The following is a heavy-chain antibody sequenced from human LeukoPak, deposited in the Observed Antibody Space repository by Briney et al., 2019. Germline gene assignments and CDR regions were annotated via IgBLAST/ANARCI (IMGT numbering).Heavy chain of an antibody. V-gene: IGHV3-23*01. CDR1: GFTFRTYA. D-gene: IGHD3-22*01. CDR2: ISGSGNGT. Sequence: GGSLRLSCTASGFTFRTYAMNWVRQAPGKGLEWLSGISGSGNGTYYADSVKGRFTISRDNSKNTLYLQMNSLRAEDTAVYYCAKDGPPPTHYYDSSGPVDYWGQGTLVTVSS. J-gene: IGHJ4*02. CDR3: AKDGPPPTHYYDSSGPVDY.